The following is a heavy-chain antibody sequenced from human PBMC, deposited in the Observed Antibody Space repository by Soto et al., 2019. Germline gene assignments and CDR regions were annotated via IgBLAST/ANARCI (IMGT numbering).Heavy chain of an antibody. CDR3: ARVRYSSSLYFDY. Sequence: PXGSLRLSCSAAGFTLSSYWMSWVRQAPGKGLEWVANIKQDGSEKYYVDSVKGRFAISRDNAKNSLYLQMNSLRAEDTAVYYCARVRYSSSLYFDYWGQGTLVTVSS. J-gene: IGHJ4*02. CDR2: IKQDGSEK. V-gene: IGHV3-7*01. CDR1: GFTLSSYW. D-gene: IGHD6-13*01.